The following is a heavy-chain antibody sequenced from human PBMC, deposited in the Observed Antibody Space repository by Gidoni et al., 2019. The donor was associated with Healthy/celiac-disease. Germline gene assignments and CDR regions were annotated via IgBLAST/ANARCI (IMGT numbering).Heavy chain of an antibody. J-gene: IGHJ3*02. V-gene: IGHV3-23*01. CDR3: AKGPSYPLRYFDQDLAFDI. CDR2: ISGSGGST. D-gene: IGHD3-9*01. CDR1: GFTFSSYA. Sequence: EVQLLESGGGLVQPGGSLRLSCAASGFTFSSYAMSWVRQAPGKWLEWVSAISGSGGSTYYADSVKGRFTISRDNSKNTLYLQMNSLRAEDTAVYYCAKGPSYPLRYFDQDLAFDIWGQGTMVTVSS.